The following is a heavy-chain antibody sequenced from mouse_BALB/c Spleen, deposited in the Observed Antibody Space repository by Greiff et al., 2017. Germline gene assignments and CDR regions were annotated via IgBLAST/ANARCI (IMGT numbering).Heavy chain of an antibody. J-gene: IGHJ1*01. CDR1: GYTFTDYN. V-gene: IGHV1-18*01. CDR2: INPNNGGT. Sequence: EVQLQQSGPELVKPGASVKISCKASGYTFTDYNMDWVKQSHGKSLEWIGDINPNNGGTIYNQKFKGKATLTVDKSSSTAYMELRSLTSEDTAVYYCARESGYFDVWGAGTTVTVSS. CDR3: ARESGYFDV.